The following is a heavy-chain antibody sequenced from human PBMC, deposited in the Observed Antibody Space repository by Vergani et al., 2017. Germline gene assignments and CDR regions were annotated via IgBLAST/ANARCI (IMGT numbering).Heavy chain of an antibody. D-gene: IGHD1-14*01. Sequence: QVQLVQSGAEVKKPGASVSVSCKASGYTFTGYYMHWVRQAPGQGLEWMGWINPNSGGTNYAQKFQGRVTMTRDTSISTAYMGLSRLRSDDTAVYYCASXNWNHVRPIYAFDIWGQGTMVTVSS. CDR2: INPNSGGT. CDR1: GYTFTGYY. CDR3: ASXNWNHVRPIYAFDI. V-gene: IGHV1-2*02. J-gene: IGHJ3*02.